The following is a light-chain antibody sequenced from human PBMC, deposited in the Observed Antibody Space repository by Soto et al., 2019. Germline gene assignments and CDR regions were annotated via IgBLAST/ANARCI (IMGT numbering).Light chain of an antibody. V-gene: IGKV2-28*01. J-gene: IGKJ5*01. CDR2: LGS. Sequence: DIVMTQSPLSLLVTPGEPASISGRSSQSLLYSDGYNYVDWYLQKTGQSPQILVYLGSNRASGVPDRFSGSRSGTDFTLKISRVEAEDVCLYYCMQALQNPNTFGQGTRLEIK. CDR1: QSLLYSDGYNY. CDR3: MQALQNPNT.